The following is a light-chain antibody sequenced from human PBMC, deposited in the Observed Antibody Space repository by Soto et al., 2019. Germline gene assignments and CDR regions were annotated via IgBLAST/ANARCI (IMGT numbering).Light chain of an antibody. CDR2: GAS. CDR1: QSVSSN. Sequence: EIVLTQSPATLSLSPGERATLSCRASQSVSSNLAWYQQKPGQAPRLLIYGASNRATGIPARFSGSGSGTDFAITISSLEPEDFAVYYCQERRNWHLTFGGGTKVEIK. CDR3: QERRNWHLT. V-gene: IGKV3-11*01. J-gene: IGKJ4*01.